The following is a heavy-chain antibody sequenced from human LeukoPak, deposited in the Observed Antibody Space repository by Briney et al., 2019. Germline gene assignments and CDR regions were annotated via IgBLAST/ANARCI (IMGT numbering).Heavy chain of an antibody. CDR1: GFTFSSYG. J-gene: IGHJ4*02. D-gene: IGHD6-6*01. CDR2: ISYDGSNK. CDR3: AREYRSSSGRAFDY. Sequence: GGSLRLSCAASGFTFSSYGMHWVRQAPGKGLEWVAVISYDGSNKYYADPVKGRFTISRDNSKNTLYLQMNSLRAEDTAVYYCAREYRSSSGRAFDYWGQGTLVIVSS. V-gene: IGHV3-30*03.